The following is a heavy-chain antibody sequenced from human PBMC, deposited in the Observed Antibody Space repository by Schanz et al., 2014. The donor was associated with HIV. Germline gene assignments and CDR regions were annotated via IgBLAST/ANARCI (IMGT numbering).Heavy chain of an antibody. CDR2: ISHDGTNK. J-gene: IGHJ4*02. CDR1: GFTFSDYS. Sequence: QVQLVESGGGVVQPGRSLRLSCAASGFTFSDYSMHWVRQAPGKALEWVAVISHDGTNKFYAGSVKDRFTISRDNAKNTLYVQIRSLRNEDTAVYYCVKGERIGYRIEVTGPTFDYWGEGTLVTVSP. V-gene: IGHV3-30-3*01. CDR3: VKGERIGYRIEVTGPTFDY. D-gene: IGHD3-22*01.